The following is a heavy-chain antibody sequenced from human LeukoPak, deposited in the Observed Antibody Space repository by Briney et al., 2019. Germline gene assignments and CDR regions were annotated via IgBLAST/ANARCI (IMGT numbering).Heavy chain of an antibody. CDR3: TRMSREAPGQPDL. CDR2: LSPDGSGT. CDR1: GFTFSSYW. D-gene: IGHD5-24*01. J-gene: IGHJ5*02. V-gene: IGHV3-74*01. Sequence: GGSLRLSCAASGFTFSSYWMQWVRQAQGKGLVWVSRLSPDGSGTTSADSVKGRFTISRDNAKNTLYLQIGSLRADDTAVYYCTRMSREAPGQPDLWGQGTLVTVSS.